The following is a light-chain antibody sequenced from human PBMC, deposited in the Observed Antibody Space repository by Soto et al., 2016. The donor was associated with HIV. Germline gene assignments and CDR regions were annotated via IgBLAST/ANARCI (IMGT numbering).Light chain of an antibody. CDR2: DDS. CDR3: QVWGSSSDAV. V-gene: IGLV3-21*03. Sequence: SYELTQPPSVSVAPGKTARITCGGNNIGSKSVHWYQQKPGQAPSLVVYDDSDRPSGIPERFSGSNSGNTATLTISRVEAGDEADYYCQVWGSSSDAVFGGGTKLTVL. J-gene: IGLJ3*02. CDR1: NIGSKS.